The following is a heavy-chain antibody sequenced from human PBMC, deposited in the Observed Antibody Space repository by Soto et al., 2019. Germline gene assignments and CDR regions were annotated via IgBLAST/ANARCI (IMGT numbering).Heavy chain of an antibody. CDR2: IHYSGST. Sequence: QLQLQESGPGLVKPSETLSLTCTVSGGSISSSSYYWGWIRQPPGKGLEWIGSIHYSGSTYYNPSLKSRVTISVDTSKNQFSLKLSSVSAVDTAVYYCARQDGGYSGSEIDYWGQGTLVTVSS. J-gene: IGHJ4*02. CDR1: GGSISSSSYY. V-gene: IGHV4-39*01. CDR3: ARQDGGYSGSEIDY. D-gene: IGHD1-26*01.